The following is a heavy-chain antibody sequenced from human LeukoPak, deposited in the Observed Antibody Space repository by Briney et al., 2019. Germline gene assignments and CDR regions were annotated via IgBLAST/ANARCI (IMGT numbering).Heavy chain of an antibody. CDR2: INPNSGGT. D-gene: IGHD6-19*01. CDR1: GYTFNGYY. J-gene: IGHJ4*02. Sequence: ASVKVSCKASGYTFNGYYLHWVRQAPGQGLEWMGWINPNSGGTNYAQKFQGRVTMTRDTSISTAYMELSRLRSDDTAVYYCASAFLPGYSSVWYQTTGLAYWGQGTLVTVSS. V-gene: IGHV1-2*02. CDR3: ASAFLPGYSSVWYQTTGLAY.